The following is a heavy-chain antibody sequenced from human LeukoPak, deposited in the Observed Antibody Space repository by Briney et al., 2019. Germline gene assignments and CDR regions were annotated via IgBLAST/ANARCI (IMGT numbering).Heavy chain of an antibody. J-gene: IGHJ4*02. CDR2: ISGSDSGT. CDR3: AKCMSGTGVCLNFDS. V-gene: IGHV3-23*01. CDR1: GFTFSTYA. Sequence: PGGSLRVSCEASGFTFSTYAMSWVRQPPGKGLQWVSGISGSDSGTYYTDSVKGRFTISRDNSKNTVYLEIDNLRAEDTAVYYCAKCMSGTGVCLNFDSWGQGILVTVSS. D-gene: IGHD2-8*02.